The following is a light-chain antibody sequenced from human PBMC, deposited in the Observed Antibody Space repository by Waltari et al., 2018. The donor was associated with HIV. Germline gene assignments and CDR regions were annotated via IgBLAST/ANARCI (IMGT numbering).Light chain of an antibody. CDR3: QSFDTSLSGSRV. CDR2: GNT. CDR1: SSNIGAGYD. V-gene: IGLV1-40*01. Sequence: GQRVTVSCAGSSSNIGAGYDVHWYQQFPGAAPKLLIYGNTNRPSGVADRFSGSKSGTSASLAITGLQAEDEAFYYCQSFDTSLSGSRVFGGGTKVTVL. J-gene: IGLJ2*01.